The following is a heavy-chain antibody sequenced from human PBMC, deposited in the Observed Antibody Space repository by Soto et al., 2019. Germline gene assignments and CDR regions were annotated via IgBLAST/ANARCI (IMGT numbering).Heavy chain of an antibody. CDR2: INPSGGST. D-gene: IGHD6-19*01. Sequence: ASVKVSCKASGYAFTSDYRHWVRQAPGQGLEWMGIINPSGGSTSYAQKFQGRVTMTRDTSTSTVYMELSSLRSEDTAVYYCARVGSGWYWDYWGQGTLVTVSS. CDR3: ARVGSGWYWDY. J-gene: IGHJ4*02. CDR1: GYAFTSDY. V-gene: IGHV1-46*03.